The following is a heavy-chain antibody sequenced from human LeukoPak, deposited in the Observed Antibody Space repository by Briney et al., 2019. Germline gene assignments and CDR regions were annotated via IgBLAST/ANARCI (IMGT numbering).Heavy chain of an antibody. CDR1: GGTFSSYA. J-gene: IGHJ4*02. CDR3: ARGSVGAIDY. V-gene: IGHV1-69*13. Sequence: ASVKVSCKASGGTFSSYAISWVRQAPGQGLEWMGGIIPIFGTANYAQKFQGRVTITADESTSTAYMELSSLRSDDTAVYYCARGSVGAIDYWGQGTLLTVSS. D-gene: IGHD1-26*01. CDR2: IIPIFGTA.